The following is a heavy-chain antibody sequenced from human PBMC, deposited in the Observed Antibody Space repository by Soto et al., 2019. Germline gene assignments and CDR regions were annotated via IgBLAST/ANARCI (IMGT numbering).Heavy chain of an antibody. CDR3: ARQGGHYDFWSGYYSHLYYYYMDV. CDR1: GGSISSYY. D-gene: IGHD3-3*01. V-gene: IGHV4-59*08. CDR2: IYYSGST. Sequence: QVQLQESGPGLVKPSETLSLTCTVSGGSISSYYWSWIRQPPGKGLEWIGYIYYSGSTNYNPSLKRRVTISVDTSKNQFSLKLSSVTAADTAVYYCARQGGHYDFWSGYYSHLYYYYMDVWGKGTTVTVSS. J-gene: IGHJ6*03.